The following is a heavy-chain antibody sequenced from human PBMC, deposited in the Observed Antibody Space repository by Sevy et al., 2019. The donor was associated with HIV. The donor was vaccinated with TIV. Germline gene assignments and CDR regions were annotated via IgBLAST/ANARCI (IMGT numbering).Heavy chain of an antibody. CDR2: ISKDGRTK. J-gene: IGHJ6*02. CDR1: GFTFNSYA. CDR3: AKDRCTGDVCENYYYALDI. V-gene: IGHV3-30*18. Sequence: GSLRLSCAASGFTFNSYAMHWVRQAPGKGLEWVAVISKDGRTKYYAESVKGRFTISRDNSKNTLNLQMNSLRAEDTAVFYCAKDRCTGDVCENYYYALDIWVQGTTVTVSS. D-gene: IGHD2-8*02.